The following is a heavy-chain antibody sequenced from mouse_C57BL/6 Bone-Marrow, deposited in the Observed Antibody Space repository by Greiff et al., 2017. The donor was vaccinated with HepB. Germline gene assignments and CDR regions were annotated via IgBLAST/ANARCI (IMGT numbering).Heavy chain of an antibody. J-gene: IGHJ2*01. V-gene: IGHV1-19*01. Sequence: DVQLQESGPVLVKPGASVKMSCKASGYTFTDYYMNWVKQSHGKSLEWIGVINPYNGGTSYNQKFKGKATLTVDKSSSTAYMELNSLTSEDSAVYYCARRTGSRFDYWGQGTTLTVSS. CDR2: INPYNGGT. CDR3: ARRTGSRFDY. CDR1: GYTFTDYY. D-gene: IGHD1-1*01.